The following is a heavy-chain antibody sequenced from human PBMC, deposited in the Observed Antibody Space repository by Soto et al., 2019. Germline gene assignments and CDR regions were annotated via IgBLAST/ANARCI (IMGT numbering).Heavy chain of an antibody. CDR3: VRRRITMVRGGRSGRFDP. CDR2: IYYSGST. J-gene: IGHJ5*02. V-gene: IGHV4-39*01. CDR1: GGSISSSSYY. D-gene: IGHD3-10*01. Sequence: QLQLQESGPGLVKPSETLSLTCTVSGGSISSSSYYWGWIRQPPGKGLEWIGSIYYSGSTYYNPSLKSRVTISVDTSKNQFSLKLSSVTAADTAVYYCVRRRITMVRGGRSGRFDPWGQGTLVTVSS.